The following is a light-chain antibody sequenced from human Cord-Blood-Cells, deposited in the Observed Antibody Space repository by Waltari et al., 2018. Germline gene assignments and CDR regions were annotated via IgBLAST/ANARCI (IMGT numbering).Light chain of an antibody. CDR3: QAWDSSTYV. CDR1: QLGDKY. V-gene: IGLV3-1*01. J-gene: IGLJ1*01. Sequence: SSELTQPPSVSVSPGQTATITCSADQLGDKYACWYQQKPGQSPVLVIYQDSKRPSGIPERFSGSNSGNTATLTISGTQAMDEADYYCQAWDSSTYVFGTGTKVTVL. CDR2: QDS.